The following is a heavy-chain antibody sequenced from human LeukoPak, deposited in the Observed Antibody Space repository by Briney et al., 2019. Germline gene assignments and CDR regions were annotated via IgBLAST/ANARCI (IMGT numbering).Heavy chain of an antibody. CDR1: GLTFSSYW. D-gene: IGHD3-3*01. CDR3: ASGSYDFWSGYYSDY. Sequence: PGGSLRLSCAASGLTFSSYWMSWVRQAPGKGLEWVANIKQDGSEKYYVDSVKGRFTISRDNAKNSLFLQMNSLRAEDTAVYYCASGSYDFWSGYYSDYWGQGTLVTVSS. J-gene: IGHJ4*02. CDR2: IKQDGSEK. V-gene: IGHV3-7*01.